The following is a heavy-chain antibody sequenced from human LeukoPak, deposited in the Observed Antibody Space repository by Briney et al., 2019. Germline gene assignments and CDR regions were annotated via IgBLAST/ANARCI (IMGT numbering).Heavy chain of an antibody. J-gene: IGHJ4*02. D-gene: IGHD3-22*01. CDR3: GRGEDSCYYGLFGL. CDR2: IYTGGNT. Sequence: PGGSLRLSCAASGFTVDSNYLSWVRQAPGKGLEWVSTIYTGGNTYYAASVKGRFTISRDFSKNTVFLHMNSLRAEDTAMYYCGRGEDSCYYGLFGLWGQGALVTVSS. V-gene: IGHV3-53*01. CDR1: GFTVDSNY.